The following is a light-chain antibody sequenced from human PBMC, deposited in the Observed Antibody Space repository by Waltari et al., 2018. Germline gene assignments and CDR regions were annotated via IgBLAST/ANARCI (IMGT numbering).Light chain of an antibody. J-gene: IGKJ1*01. CDR3: QQYYNTPPT. V-gene: IGKV4-1*01. Sequence: DVVMTQSPDSLTVSLGERATIKCTSSQGDSDYVNNKNYLPWYRQKPGQPPKLLISWETNREFGVPDRFSGSGSGTEFTLTISSLQAEDVAVYYCQQYYNTPPTFGQGTKVEIK. CDR1: QGDSDYVNNKNY. CDR2: WET.